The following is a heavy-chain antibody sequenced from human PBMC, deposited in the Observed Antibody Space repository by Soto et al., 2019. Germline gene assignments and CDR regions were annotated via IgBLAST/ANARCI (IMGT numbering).Heavy chain of an antibody. D-gene: IGHD3-9*01. V-gene: IGHV3-7*01. CDR1: GFTFSTYW. CDR3: AREDWYRFDP. Sequence: EVQLVECGGGLVHPGGSLRLSCVASGFTFSTYWMSWVRQAPGKGLEWVAYMSLDGSNKDYVDSVKGRFTISRDNARNSLYLQMNSLRAEDTAVYYCAREDWYRFDPWGQGTLVTVSS. CDR2: MSLDGSNK. J-gene: IGHJ5*02.